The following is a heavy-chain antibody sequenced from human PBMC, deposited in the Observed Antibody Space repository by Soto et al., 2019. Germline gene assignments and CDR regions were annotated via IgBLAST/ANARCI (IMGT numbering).Heavy chain of an antibody. CDR1: GFTFSNYG. V-gene: IGHV3-30*03. CDR2: IFHDGSNK. D-gene: IGHD6-13*01. CDR3: ATLIPGYTRNSRSATGGMDV. Sequence: QVQLVESGGGVVQPGRSLRLSCAASGFTFSNYGMHWVRWAPGKGLEWMAVIFHDGSNKDYADAVKGRFTISRDNSENTLYLQMNSLRTEDTAVYYCATLIPGYTRNSRSATGGMDVWGQWTTVTVSS. J-gene: IGHJ6*02.